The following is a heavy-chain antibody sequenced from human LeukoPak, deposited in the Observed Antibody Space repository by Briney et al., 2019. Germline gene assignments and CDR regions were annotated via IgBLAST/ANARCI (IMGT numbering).Heavy chain of an antibody. CDR1: GFTFRTYW. CDR3: ARTAAGHHDAFDI. Sequence: GGSLRLSCVGFGFTFRTYWMSWVRQAPGKGLEWVANIKEDGSEKYYVDSVKGRFTISRDNAKNSLYLQMNSLRAEDTAVYYCARTAAGHHDAFDIWGQGTMVTVSS. CDR2: IKEDGSEK. V-gene: IGHV3-7*03. J-gene: IGHJ3*02. D-gene: IGHD6-13*01.